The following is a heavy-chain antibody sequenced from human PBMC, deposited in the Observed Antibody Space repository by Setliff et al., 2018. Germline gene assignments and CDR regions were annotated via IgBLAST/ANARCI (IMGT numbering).Heavy chain of an antibody. Sequence: LRLSCAASGITFKNAWMTWVRQAPGKGLEWVGRIKSSTEDASTDLAAAVKGRFTMSRDDSRNTVYLQVSSLKSEDTALYFCATGPRDNRNFLNWLGSWGQGTQVTVS. J-gene: IGHJ5*01. D-gene: IGHD3-3*01. CDR2: IKSSTEDAST. CDR3: ATGPRDNRNFLNWLGS. V-gene: IGHV3-15*01. CDR1: GITFKNAW.